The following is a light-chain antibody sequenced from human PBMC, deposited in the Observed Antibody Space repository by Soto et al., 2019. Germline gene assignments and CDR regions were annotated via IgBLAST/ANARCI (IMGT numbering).Light chain of an antibody. CDR1: QHIWSY. CDR3: QQHDSSPWM. CDR2: DAS. V-gene: IGKV3-11*01. Sequence: EIVLTQSPATLSSSPGERATLSCRASQHIWSYLAWYQQKPGQAPRLLMYDASKRATGIPARFSGSGSGTDFTLTISSLEPEDFAVYYCQQHDSSPWMFGQGTKVDIK. J-gene: IGKJ1*01.